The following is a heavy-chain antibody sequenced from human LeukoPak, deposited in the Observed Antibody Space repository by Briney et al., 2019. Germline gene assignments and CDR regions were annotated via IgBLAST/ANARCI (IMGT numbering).Heavy chain of an antibody. J-gene: IGHJ4*02. V-gene: IGHV1-69*13. Sequence: ASVKVSCKASGGTFSSYAISWVRQALGQGLEWMGGIIPIFGTANYAQKFQGRVTITADESTSTAYMELSSLRSEDTAVYYCARDHYYDSSGFGVDYWGQGTLVTVSS. CDR3: ARDHYYDSSGFGVDY. D-gene: IGHD3-22*01. CDR2: IIPIFGTA. CDR1: GGTFSSYA.